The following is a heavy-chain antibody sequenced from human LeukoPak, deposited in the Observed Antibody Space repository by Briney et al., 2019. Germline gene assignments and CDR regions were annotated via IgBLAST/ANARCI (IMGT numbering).Heavy chain of an antibody. V-gene: IGHV4-39*01. D-gene: IGHD4-23*01. Sequence: SETLPLPSTASCGSIISSSYYWGWIRPPPGKGLEWIGSIYYSGSTYYSPSLKSRVTISVDTSKNQFSLKLSSVTAADTAVYYCAIGGNSWYVDLWGRGTLVTVSS. J-gene: IGHJ2*01. CDR1: CGSIISSSYY. CDR3: AIGGNSWYVDL. CDR2: IYYSGST.